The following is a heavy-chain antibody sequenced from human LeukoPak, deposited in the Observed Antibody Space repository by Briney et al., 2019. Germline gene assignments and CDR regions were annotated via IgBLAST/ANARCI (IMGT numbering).Heavy chain of an antibody. D-gene: IGHD3-3*01. CDR1: GYTFTGYY. CDR2: INPNSGGT. V-gene: IGHV1-2*06. CDR3: ARVGDFWSGSDY. Sequence: ASVKVSCKASGYTFTGYYMHLVRQAPGQGLEWMGRINPNSGGTNYAQKFQGRVTMTRDTSISTAYMELSRLRSDDTAVYYCARVGDFWSGSDYWGQGTLVTVSS. J-gene: IGHJ4*02.